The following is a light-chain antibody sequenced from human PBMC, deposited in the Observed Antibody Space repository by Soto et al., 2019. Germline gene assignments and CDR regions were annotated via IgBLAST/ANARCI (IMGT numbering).Light chain of an antibody. CDR2: DVS. J-gene: IGLJ1*01. CDR1: NNDVGGYEY. CDR3: SSYTSRSLYV. V-gene: IGLV2-14*01. Sequence: QSALTQPASVSGSPGQSITMSCTGTNNDVGGYEYVSWYQQHAGRAPKLIIYDVSNRPSGISGRFSGSKFGNTASLTISGLQAEDEADYYCSSYTSRSLYVFGTGTKVTVL.